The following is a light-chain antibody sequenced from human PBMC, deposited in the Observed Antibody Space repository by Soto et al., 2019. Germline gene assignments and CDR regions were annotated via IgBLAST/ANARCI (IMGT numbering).Light chain of an antibody. CDR2: LAS. CDR1: QSISSS. Sequence: DIVLTQSPGTLSLSPGDRATLSCRASQSISSSLAWYQQRPGHAPKLLIFLASYRPTAIPYSFSGSWCGKDFLTTISLLAHEFFAVYCCHQSSNSDAFGHGTKVDIK. V-gene: IGKV3-11*01. CDR3: HQSSNSDA. J-gene: IGKJ3*01.